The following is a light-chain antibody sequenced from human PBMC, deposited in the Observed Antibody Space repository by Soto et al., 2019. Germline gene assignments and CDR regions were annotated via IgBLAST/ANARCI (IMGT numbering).Light chain of an antibody. CDR2: AAS. V-gene: IGKV1-8*01. CDR3: QQYYSYPYT. J-gene: IGKJ2*01. Sequence: AIRMTQSPSSLSASTGDRVTITCLASQGISSYLAWYQQKPGKAPKLLIYAASTLQSGVPSRFSGSGSGTDFTLTISCLQSEDVATYYCQQYYSYPYTFGQGTKLEIK. CDR1: QGISSY.